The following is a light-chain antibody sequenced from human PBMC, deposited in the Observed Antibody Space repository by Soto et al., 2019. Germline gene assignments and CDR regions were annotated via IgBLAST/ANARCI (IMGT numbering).Light chain of an antibody. CDR2: EGS. V-gene: IGLV2-23*01. CDR3: CSYAGSSTPHVV. CDR1: SSDVGSYNL. Sequence: QSALTQPASVSGSPGQSITISCTGTSSDVGSYNLVSWYQQHPGKAPKLMIYEGSNRPSGVSNRLSGSKSGNTASLTISGLQAEDEADYYCCSYAGSSTPHVVFGGGTKLTVL. J-gene: IGLJ2*01.